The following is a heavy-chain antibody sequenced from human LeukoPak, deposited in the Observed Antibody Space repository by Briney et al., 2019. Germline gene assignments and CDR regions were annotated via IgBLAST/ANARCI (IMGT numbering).Heavy chain of an antibody. J-gene: IGHJ5*02. CDR3: ARTGAAAANRFDP. V-gene: IGHV3-23*01. Sequence: GGSLRLSCAASGFTFSSYAMSWVRQAPGKGLEWVAVVGGSGSVTYYTDSVKGRFTISRDNAKNSLYLQMNSLRDEDTAVYYCARTGAAAANRFDPWGQGTLVTVSS. CDR1: GFTFSSYA. CDR2: VGGSGSVT. D-gene: IGHD6-13*01.